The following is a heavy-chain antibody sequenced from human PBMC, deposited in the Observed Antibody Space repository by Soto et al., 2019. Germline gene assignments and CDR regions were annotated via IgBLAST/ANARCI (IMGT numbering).Heavy chain of an antibody. CDR2: TFYRSKWYN. J-gene: IGHJ6*02. Sequence: SQTLSLTCVISGYTVSRNCATWNWLRQSPPRCLEWLWRTFYRSKWYNYYAVSVKSRLTINPDTSKNQSTLQLNSVTPDDSAVYYCARENGAAAQAHYYYGMDVWGQGTTVTVSS. D-gene: IGHD2-2*01. CDR3: ARENGAAAQAHYYYGMDV. CDR1: GYTVSRNCAT. V-gene: IGHV6-1*01.